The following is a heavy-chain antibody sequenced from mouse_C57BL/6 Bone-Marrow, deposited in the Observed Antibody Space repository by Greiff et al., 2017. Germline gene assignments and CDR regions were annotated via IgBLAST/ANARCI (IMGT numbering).Heavy chain of an antibody. CDR2: IDPEDGDT. CDR1: GFNIHDYY. D-gene: IGHD1-1*01. J-gene: IGHJ3*01. CDR3: ARVGSSPLAY. V-gene: IGHV14-2*01. Sequence: EVQLQQSGAELVKPGASVKLSCTASGFNIHDYYMHWVKQRTEQGLEWIGSIDPEDGDTKYAPRFQGNATLTADKSSNTAYMQLSSLTSEDTAVYYCARVGSSPLAYWGQGTLVTVSA.